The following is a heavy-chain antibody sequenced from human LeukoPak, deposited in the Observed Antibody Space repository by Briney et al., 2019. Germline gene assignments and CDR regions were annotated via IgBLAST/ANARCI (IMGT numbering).Heavy chain of an antibody. CDR3: ARAYSSSSSLFFDY. Sequence: PSETLSLTCTVSGGSISSGDYYWSWIRQPPGKGLEWIGYIYYSGSSYYNPSLKSQVMISVDTSKNQFSLKLSSVTAADTAVYYCARAYSSSSSLFFDYWGQGTLVTVSS. D-gene: IGHD6-13*01. CDR1: GGSISSGDYY. V-gene: IGHV4-30-4*01. CDR2: IYYSGSS. J-gene: IGHJ4*02.